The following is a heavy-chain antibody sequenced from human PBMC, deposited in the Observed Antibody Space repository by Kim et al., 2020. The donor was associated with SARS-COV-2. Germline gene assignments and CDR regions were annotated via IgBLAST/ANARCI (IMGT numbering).Heavy chain of an antibody. D-gene: IGHD1-26*01. CDR1: GGSISSYY. V-gene: IGHV4-59*08. CDR2: IYYSGST. CDR3: ARATGSGSSYYYYYYMDV. Sequence: SQTLSLTCTVSGGSISSYYWSWIRQPPGKGLEWIGYIYYSGSTNYNPSLKSRVTISVDTSKNQFSLKLSSVTAADTAVYYCARATGSGSSYYYYYYMDVWGKGTTVTVSS. J-gene: IGHJ6*03.